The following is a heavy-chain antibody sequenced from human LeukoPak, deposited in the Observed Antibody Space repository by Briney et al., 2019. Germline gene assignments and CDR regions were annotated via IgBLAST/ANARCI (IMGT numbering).Heavy chain of an antibody. V-gene: IGHV3-7*01. CDR2: IKQDGSEI. CDR3: AAVNYYDSSGYYYPDAFDI. Sequence: GGSLRLSCAASGFTFSNAWMSWVRQAPGKGLEWVANIKQDGSEINYVDSVKGRFTISRDNAKNSLYLQMKSLRVEDTAVYYCAAVNYYDSSGYYYPDAFDIWGQGTMVTVSS. CDR1: GFTFSNAW. D-gene: IGHD3-22*01. J-gene: IGHJ3*02.